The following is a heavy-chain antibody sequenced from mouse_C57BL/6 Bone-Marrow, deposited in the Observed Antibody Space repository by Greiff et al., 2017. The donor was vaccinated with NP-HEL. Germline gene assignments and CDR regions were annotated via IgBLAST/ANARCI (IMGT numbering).Heavy chain of an antibody. V-gene: IGHV1-66*01. CDR1: GYSFTSYY. CDR3: ARGWLLLYAMDY. CDR2: IYPGSGNT. J-gene: IGHJ4*01. D-gene: IGHD2-3*01. Sequence: QVQLKQSGPELVKPGASVKISCKASGYSFTSYYIHWVKQRPGQGLEWIGWIYPGSGNTKYNEKFKGKATLTADTSSSTAYMQLSSLTSEDSAVYYCARGWLLLYAMDYWGQGTSVTVSS.